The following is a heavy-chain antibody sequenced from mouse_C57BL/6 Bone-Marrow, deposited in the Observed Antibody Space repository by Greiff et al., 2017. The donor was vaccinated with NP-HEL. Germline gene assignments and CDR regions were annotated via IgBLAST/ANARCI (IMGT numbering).Heavy chain of an antibody. CDR3: AREPLLDYAMDY. V-gene: IGHV5-4*01. J-gene: IGHJ4*01. Sequence: EVKLVESGGGLVKPGGSLKLSCAASGFTFSSYAMSWVRQTPEQRLEWVATISDGGGYTYYPDNVKGRFPISRDNAKNNLYLQLSHLKSEDTAMYYCAREPLLDYAMDYWGQRTSVTVSS. D-gene: IGHD2-10*01. CDR2: ISDGGGYT. CDR1: GFTFSSYA.